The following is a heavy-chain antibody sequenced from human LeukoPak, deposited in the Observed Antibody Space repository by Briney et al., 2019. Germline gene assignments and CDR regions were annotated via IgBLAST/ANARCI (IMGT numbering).Heavy chain of an antibody. CDR2: TA. CDR3: ARGPEGYYYYYYMDV. Sequence: SVKVSCRASGGTFSSYAISWVRQAPGQGLEWMGTANYAQKFQGRVTITADKSTSTAYMELSSLRSEDTAVYYCARGPEGYYYYYYMDVWGKGTTVTVSS. CDR1: GGTFSSYA. V-gene: IGHV1-69*06. J-gene: IGHJ6*03.